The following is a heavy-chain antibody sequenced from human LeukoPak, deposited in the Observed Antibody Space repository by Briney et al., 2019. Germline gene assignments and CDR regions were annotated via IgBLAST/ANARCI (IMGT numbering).Heavy chain of an antibody. D-gene: IGHD2-15*01. CDR3: ANAIRCCSGGSCYNAGFDY. V-gene: IGHV3-23*01. CDR2: ISGSGGST. Sequence: GGSLRLSCAASGFTFSSYAMSWVRQAPGKGLEWVSAISGSGGSTYYADSVKGRFTISRDNSKNTLYLQMNSLRAEDTAVYYCANAIRCCSGGSCYNAGFDYWGQGTLVTVSS. J-gene: IGHJ4*02. CDR1: GFTFSSYA.